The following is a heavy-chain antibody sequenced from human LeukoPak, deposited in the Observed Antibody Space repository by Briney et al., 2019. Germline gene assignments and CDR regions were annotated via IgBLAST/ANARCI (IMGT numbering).Heavy chain of an antibody. V-gene: IGHV1-2*02. CDR1: GYSFTSYY. CDR2: INPSSGGT. D-gene: IGHD6-13*01. Sequence: ASVKVSCKTSGYSFTSYYIHWVRQAPGQGLERMGWINPSSGGTEFEQKFQGRVTMTGDTSISTAYMELSRLRSDDTAVYYCARDRGSSWYVDYWGQGTLVTVSS. J-gene: IGHJ4*02. CDR3: ARDRGSSWYVDY.